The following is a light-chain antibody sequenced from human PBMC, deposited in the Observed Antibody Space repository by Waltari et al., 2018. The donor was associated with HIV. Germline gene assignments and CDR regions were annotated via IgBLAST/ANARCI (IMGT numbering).Light chain of an antibody. CDR3: QQYGTSLVT. CDR2: GAS. V-gene: IGKV3-20*01. Sequence: EIVLTQSPGTLSLSPGDRVTLSCRASQSVSNNYLAWYQQKPGQAPRLRIYGASNRATRIPDRFISSGSRTDFTLSISRLEPEDLAVYYCQQYGTSLVTFGQGTKLESK. CDR1: QSVSNNY. J-gene: IGKJ2*01.